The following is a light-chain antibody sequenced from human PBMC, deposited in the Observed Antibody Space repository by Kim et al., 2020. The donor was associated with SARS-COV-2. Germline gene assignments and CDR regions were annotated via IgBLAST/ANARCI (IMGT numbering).Light chain of an antibody. CDR3: QQYNKWPLYT. V-gene: IGKV3-15*01. CDR1: QSVSSN. J-gene: IGKJ2*01. Sequence: VSPGERATRSCRASQSVSSNLAWYQQKPGQAPRLLIYGASTRATGIPARFSGSGSGTEFTLTISSLQSEDFAVYYCQQYNKWPLYTFGQGTKLEIK. CDR2: GAS.